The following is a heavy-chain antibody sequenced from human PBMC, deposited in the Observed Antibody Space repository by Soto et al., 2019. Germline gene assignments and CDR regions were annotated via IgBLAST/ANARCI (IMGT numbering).Heavy chain of an antibody. V-gene: IGHV3-48*01. J-gene: IGHJ6*03. Sequence: GGSLRLSCAASGFTFSSCSLNWVHQAPGKGLEWVSYISSSSSTIYYADSVKGRITISRDNAKNLLYLQMNSLRAEDTAVYYCARKVGDIVVVPAAIRYYYYYMDVWGKGT. CDR3: ARKVGDIVVVPAAIRYYYYYMDV. D-gene: IGHD2-2*01. CDR1: GFTFSSCS. CDR2: ISSSSSTI.